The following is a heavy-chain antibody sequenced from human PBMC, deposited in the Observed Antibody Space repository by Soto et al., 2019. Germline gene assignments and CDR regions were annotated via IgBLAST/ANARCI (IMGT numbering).Heavy chain of an antibody. Sequence: SETLSLTCTVSGGSISSSSYYWGWIRQPPGKGLEWIGSIYYSGSTYYNPSLKSRVTTSVDTSKNQFSLKLSSVTAADTAVYYCARQMITIFGVVIISGNWFDPWGQGTLVTVSS. V-gene: IGHV4-39*01. CDR1: GGSISSSSYY. CDR2: IYYSGST. CDR3: ARQMITIFGVVIISGNWFDP. D-gene: IGHD3-3*01. J-gene: IGHJ5*02.